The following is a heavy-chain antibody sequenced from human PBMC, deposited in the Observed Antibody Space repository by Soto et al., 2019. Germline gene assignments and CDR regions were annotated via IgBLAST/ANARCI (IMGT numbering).Heavy chain of an antibody. Sequence: ASVKVSCKASGYTFTSYAMHWVRQAPGQRLEWMGWINAGNGNTKYSQKFQGRVTITRDTSASTAYMELSSLRSEDTAVYYCAGDNIQYNYYYYMDVWGKGTTVTVSS. CDR2: INAGNGNT. J-gene: IGHJ6*03. V-gene: IGHV1-3*01. CDR3: AGDNIQYNYYYYMDV. CDR1: GYTFTSYA. D-gene: IGHD5-18*01.